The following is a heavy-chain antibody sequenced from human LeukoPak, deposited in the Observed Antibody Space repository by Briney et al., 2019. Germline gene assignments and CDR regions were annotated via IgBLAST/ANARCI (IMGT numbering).Heavy chain of an antibody. V-gene: IGHV4-30-4*08. J-gene: IGHJ5*02. CDR1: GGSISSGDYY. CDR3: ARAHYDFWSGPTIDP. D-gene: IGHD3-3*01. CDR2: IYYSGST. Sequence: SQTLSLTCTVSGGSISSGDYYWSWIRQPPGKGLEWIGYIYYSGSTYYNPSLKSRVTISVDTSKNQFSLKLSSVTAADTAVYYCARAHYDFWSGPTIDPWGQGTLVTVSS.